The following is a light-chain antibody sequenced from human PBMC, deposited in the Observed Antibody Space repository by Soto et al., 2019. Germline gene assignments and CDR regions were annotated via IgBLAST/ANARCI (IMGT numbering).Light chain of an antibody. CDR1: QSVGSDY. J-gene: IGKJ1*01. V-gene: IGKV3-20*01. CDR3: QQYGSLSWT. CDR2: CAS. Sequence: PGERATIYFRDSQSVGSDYLAWYHQKPGRAPRILIFCASGRATGIPDRFSGSGSGTDFTLTISRLDPEDFAVYYCQQYGSLSWTFGQGTKVDI.